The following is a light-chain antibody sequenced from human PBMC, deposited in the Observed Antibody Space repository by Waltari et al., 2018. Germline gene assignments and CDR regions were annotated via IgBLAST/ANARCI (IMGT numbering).Light chain of an antibody. CDR1: QSVGRS. CDR3: QHYVSLPVT. V-gene: IGKV3-20*01. Sequence: EIVLTQSPGTLSLSPGERATLSCRASQSVGRSLACYQQKPGQAPRLLIYGASIRATGIPDRFSGGGSGTDFSLTISRLESEDFAAYHCQHYVSLPVTFGQGTKVEIK. CDR2: GAS. J-gene: IGKJ1*01.